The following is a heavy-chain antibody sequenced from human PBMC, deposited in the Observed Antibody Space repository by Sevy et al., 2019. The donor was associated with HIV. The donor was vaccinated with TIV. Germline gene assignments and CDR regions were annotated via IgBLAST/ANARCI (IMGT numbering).Heavy chain of an antibody. CDR2: TYYRSKWYN. D-gene: IGHD5-12*01. V-gene: IGHV6-1*01. Sequence: SQTLSLTCAISGDSVSSSSSTWTWIRQSPSRGLEWLGRTYYRSKWYNDYAVPMKGRITINPDTSKNQFSLQLNSVTPEDTAVYYCARGYAGMDVWGQGTTVTVSS. CDR3: ARGYAGMDV. J-gene: IGHJ6*02. CDR1: GDSVSSSSST.